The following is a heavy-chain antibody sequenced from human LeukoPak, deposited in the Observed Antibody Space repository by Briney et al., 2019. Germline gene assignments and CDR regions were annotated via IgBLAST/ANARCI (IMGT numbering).Heavy chain of an antibody. D-gene: IGHD2-21*02. CDR3: ARGGGDLDAFDI. Sequence: SETLSLTCTVSGGSLSSYYWSWIRQPPGKGLEWIGYIYYSGSTYYNPSLKSRVTISVDTSKNQFSLKLSSVTAADTAVYYCARGGGDLDAFDIWGQGTMVTVSS. CDR1: GGSLSSYY. V-gene: IGHV4-59*12. J-gene: IGHJ3*02. CDR2: IYYSGST.